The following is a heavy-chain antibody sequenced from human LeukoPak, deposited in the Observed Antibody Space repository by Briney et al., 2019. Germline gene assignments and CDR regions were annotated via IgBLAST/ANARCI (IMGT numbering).Heavy chain of an antibody. Sequence: GRSLRLSCEASGITFSKHVLHWVRQAPGKGLEWVGLVSYVGYKKYYADSVRGRFTISRDFYSDTLYLAMNSLRVEDTAIYYGARGVRGDCRSTSCYVLYYYYYMDVWGEGTSVTVSS. CDR1: GITFSKHV. CDR2: VSYVGYKK. D-gene: IGHD2-2*01. J-gene: IGHJ6*03. V-gene: IGHV3-30-3*01. CDR3: ARGVRGDCRSTSCYVLYYYYYMDV.